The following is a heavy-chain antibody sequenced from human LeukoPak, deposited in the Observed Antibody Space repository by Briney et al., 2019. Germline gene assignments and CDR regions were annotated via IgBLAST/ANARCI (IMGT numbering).Heavy chain of an antibody. CDR1: GYTLTGYS. Sequence: ASVKVSCKASGYTLTGYSMHWVRQAPGQGLEWLGWINPNSGGTNYAQKFQGWVTMTRDTSISTAYMERSRLRSDDTAVYYCARGYPGYIDYWGQGTLVTVPS. CDR2: INPNSGGT. D-gene: IGHD3-16*02. J-gene: IGHJ4*02. CDR3: ARGYPGYIDY. V-gene: IGHV1-2*04.